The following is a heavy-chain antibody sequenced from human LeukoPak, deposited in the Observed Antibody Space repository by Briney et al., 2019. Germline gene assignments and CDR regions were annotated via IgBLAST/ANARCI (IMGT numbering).Heavy chain of an antibody. J-gene: IGHJ3*02. V-gene: IGHV1-69*05. CDR3: ASPDPGYSGSYGPAFDI. CDR2: IIPIFGTA. Sequence: SVKVSCKASGYTFSSYAISWVRQAPGQGLEWMGRIIPIFGTANYAQKFQGRVTITTDESTSTAYMELSSLRSEDTAVYYCASPDPGYSGSYGPAFDIWGQGTMVTVSS. D-gene: IGHD1-26*01. CDR1: GYTFSSYA.